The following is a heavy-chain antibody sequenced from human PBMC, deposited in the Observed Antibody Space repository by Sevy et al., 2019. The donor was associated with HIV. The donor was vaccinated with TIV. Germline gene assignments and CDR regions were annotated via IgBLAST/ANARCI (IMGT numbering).Heavy chain of an antibody. Sequence: GGSLRLSCAASGLTFSEYGMHWVRQAPGKGLEWVAVISHDGRNYKYNADFVKGRFTISRDNSRNTLYLQMNSLRAEDTAIYYCARDRGEILRSAFKSWGQGTLVTFSS. CDR2: ISHDGRNYK. D-gene: IGHD3-10*01. CDR1: GLTFSEYG. V-gene: IGHV3-30*04. J-gene: IGHJ5*02. CDR3: ARDRGEILRSAFKS.